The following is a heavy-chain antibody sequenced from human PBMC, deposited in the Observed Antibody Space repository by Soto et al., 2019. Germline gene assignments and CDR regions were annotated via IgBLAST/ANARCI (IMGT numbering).Heavy chain of an antibody. Sequence: EVQLVESGGGLVKPGGSLRLSCAASGFTFSSYSMNWVRQAAGQGLEWVSSISSSSSYIYYADSVKGRFTISRDNAKNSLYLKMNSLRAEDTAVYYCARDQEWNYDSSGYKDSWGQGTLVTFSS. CDR3: ARDQEWNYDSSGYKDS. V-gene: IGHV3-21*01. CDR2: ISSSSSYI. D-gene: IGHD3-22*01. J-gene: IGHJ4*02. CDR1: GFTFSSYS.